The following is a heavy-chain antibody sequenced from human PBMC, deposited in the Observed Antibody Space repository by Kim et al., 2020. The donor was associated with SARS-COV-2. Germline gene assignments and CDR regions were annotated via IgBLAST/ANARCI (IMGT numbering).Heavy chain of an antibody. J-gene: IGHJ4*02. CDR3: TRTQGTQKWELLFDY. Sequence: GGSLRLSCTASGFTFGDYAMSWFRQAPGKGLEWVGFIRSKAYGGTTEYAASVKGRFTISRDDSKSIAYLQMNSLKTEDTAVYYCTRTQGTQKWELLFDYWGQGTLVTVSS. V-gene: IGHV3-49*03. CDR1: GFTFGDYA. CDR2: IRSKAYGGTT. D-gene: IGHD1-26*01.